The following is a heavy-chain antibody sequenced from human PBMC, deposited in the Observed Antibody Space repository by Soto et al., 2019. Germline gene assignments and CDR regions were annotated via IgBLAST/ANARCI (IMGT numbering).Heavy chain of an antibody. V-gene: IGHV4-31*03. CDR1: GVTVSSDAYY. Sequence: SETLSFTCTVSGVTVSSDAYYWSWIRQHPGRGLEWIGNIYHTGSTYYSPSLKSRVVISLDTSKNQFSLRLTSVTAADTAVYFCARYRFSGTRWSKFDYWGQGTLVTVS. CDR3: ARYRFSGTRWSKFDY. CDR2: IYHTGST. J-gene: IGHJ4*02. D-gene: IGHD3-16*02.